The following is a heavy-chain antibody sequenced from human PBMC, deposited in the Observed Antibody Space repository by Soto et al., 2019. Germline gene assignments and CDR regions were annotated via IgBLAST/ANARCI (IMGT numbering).Heavy chain of an antibody. D-gene: IGHD3-22*01. CDR1: GVSISSGGYY. V-gene: IGHV4-31*03. J-gene: IGHJ4*02. Sequence: QVQLQESGPGLVKPSQTLSLTCTVSGVSISSGGYYWTWIRQHPQKGLEWIGHIYYSGSTYYNPSLKRRVTVSGDPYKNQFSLKLSSVTAADTAVYYCAREYYYDSSGFDYWGQGTLVTVSS. CDR3: AREYYYDSSGFDY. CDR2: IYYSGST.